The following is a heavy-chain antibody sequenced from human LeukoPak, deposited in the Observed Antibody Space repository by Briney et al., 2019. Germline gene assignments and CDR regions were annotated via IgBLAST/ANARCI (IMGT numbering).Heavy chain of an antibody. D-gene: IGHD5-24*01. CDR3: ARVARWLQFGFDY. V-gene: IGHV4-59*01. CDR1: GGSISSYY. Sequence: PSETLSLTCTVSGGSISSYYWSWIRQPPGKGLEWIGYISYSGSTNCNPSLKSRVTFSVDKSKSQFSLKLSSVTAADTAVYYCARVARWLQFGFDYWGQGTLVTVSS. J-gene: IGHJ4*02. CDR2: ISYSGST.